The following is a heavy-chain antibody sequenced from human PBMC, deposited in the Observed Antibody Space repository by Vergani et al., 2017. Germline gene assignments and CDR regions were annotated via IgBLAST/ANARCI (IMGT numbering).Heavy chain of an antibody. Sequence: EVQLVESGGVVVQPGGSLRLSCAASGFTFDDYTMHWVRQAPGKGLEWVSLISWDGGSTYYADSVKGRFTISRDNSKNSLYLQMNSLRTEDTALYYCAKVISGWHEYYYYYYGMDVWGQGTTVTVSS. J-gene: IGHJ6*02. V-gene: IGHV3-43*01. D-gene: IGHD6-19*01. CDR2: ISWDGGST. CDR1: GFTFDDYT. CDR3: AKVISGWHEYYYYYYGMDV.